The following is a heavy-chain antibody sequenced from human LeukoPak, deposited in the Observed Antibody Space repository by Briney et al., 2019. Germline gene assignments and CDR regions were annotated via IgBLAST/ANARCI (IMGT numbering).Heavy chain of an antibody. CDR2: IYYSGST. D-gene: IGHD3-9*01. V-gene: IGHV4-39*01. Sequence: SETLSLTCTVSGGSISSSSYYWGWIRQPPGKGLEWIGSIYYSGSTYYNPSLKSRVTISVDTSKNQFSLKLSSVTAADTAVYYCARQSLRVLRYFDWLDYFDYWGQGTLVTVSS. CDR1: GGSISSSSYY. J-gene: IGHJ4*02. CDR3: ARQSLRVLRYFDWLDYFDY.